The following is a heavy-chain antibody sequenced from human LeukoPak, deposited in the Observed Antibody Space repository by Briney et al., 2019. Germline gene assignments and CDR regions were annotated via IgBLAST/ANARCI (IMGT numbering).Heavy chain of an antibody. CDR1: GGSFTTYY. Sequence: SETLSLTCTVSGGSFTTYYWSWIRQPAGKGLEWIGRIYTSGSTNYNPSLKSRVTISVDTSKNQFSLKLSSVTAADTAVYYCARGYSSGWYQDAFDIWGQGTMVTVSS. J-gene: IGHJ3*02. V-gene: IGHV4-4*07. CDR3: ARGYSSGWYQDAFDI. CDR2: IYTSGST. D-gene: IGHD6-19*01.